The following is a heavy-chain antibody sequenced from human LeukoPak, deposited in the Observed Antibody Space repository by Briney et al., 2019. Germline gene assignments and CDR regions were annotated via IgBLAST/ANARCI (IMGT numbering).Heavy chain of an antibody. V-gene: IGHV3-74*01. J-gene: IGHJ3*02. D-gene: IGHD4-17*01. CDR1: GFTFSSCW. CDR3: ARPQHGDLYAFDI. Sequence: GGSPRLSCAASGFTFSSCWMHWVRQAPWKGLVWVSRVNGDGSSTTYADSVKGRFTISRDSAKNTVYLQMNSLRAGDTAVYYCARPQHGDLYAFDIWGHGTMVTVSS. CDR2: VNGDGSST.